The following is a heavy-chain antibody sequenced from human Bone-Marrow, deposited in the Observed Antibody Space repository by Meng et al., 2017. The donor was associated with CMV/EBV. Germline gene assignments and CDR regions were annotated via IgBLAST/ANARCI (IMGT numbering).Heavy chain of an antibody. J-gene: IGHJ4*02. CDR3: AREEYFSSSGDY. Sequence: ASVKVSCKASGYTFTGYYMHWVRQAPGQGLEWMGWINPNSGGTNYAQKFQGRVTMTRDTSISTAYMELSRLRSDDTAVYYCAREEYFSSSGDYWGQGKLVNVAS. CDR1: GYTFTGYY. D-gene: IGHD6-6*01. V-gene: IGHV1-2*02. CDR2: INPNSGGT.